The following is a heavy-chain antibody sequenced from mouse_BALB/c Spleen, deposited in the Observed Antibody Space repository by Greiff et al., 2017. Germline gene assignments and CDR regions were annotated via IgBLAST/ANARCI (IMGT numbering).Heavy chain of an antibody. Sequence: QVQPQQSWGGLVKPWAFVEMFLKAFGYPFHNQPIEGVKQKHGKSLEWIGNFHPYNDDTKYNEKFKGKAKLTVEKSSSTVYLELSLLTSDDSAVYYCARRDGSYSFADWGQGTLVTVSA. CDR3: ARRDGSYSFAD. CDR1: GYPFHNQP. CDR2: FHPYNDDT. D-gene: IGHD1-1*01. V-gene: IGHV1-47*01. J-gene: IGHJ3*01.